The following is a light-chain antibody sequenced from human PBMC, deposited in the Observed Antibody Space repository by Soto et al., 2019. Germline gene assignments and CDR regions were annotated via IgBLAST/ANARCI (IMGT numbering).Light chain of an antibody. J-gene: IGLJ2*01. CDR3: SSYAGNNNLV. V-gene: IGLV2-8*01. CDR2: EVS. Sequence: QSALTQPPSASGSPGQSVTISCTGTNSDVGGHKYVSWYQQHPGKAPKLMIYEVSKRPSGVPDRFSGSKSGNTASLTVSGLQAEDEADYYCSSYAGNNNLVFGGGTKVTVL. CDR1: NSDVGGHKY.